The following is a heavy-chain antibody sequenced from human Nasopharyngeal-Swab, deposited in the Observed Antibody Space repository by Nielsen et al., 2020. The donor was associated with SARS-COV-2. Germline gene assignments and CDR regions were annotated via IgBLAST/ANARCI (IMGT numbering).Heavy chain of an antibody. CDR2: ISGSGAGT. D-gene: IGHD2/OR15-2a*01. CDR3: VRHTGGFYGSSDY. V-gene: IGHV3-23*01. CDR1: GFTFSSYA. Sequence: GESLKISCAPSGFTFSSYAMSWVRQAPGKGLEWVSAISGSGAGTYYSDSMGGRVTVSRDNSQNTLYLHVNSLRAEDTAWYYCVRHTGGFYGSSDYWGQGQLVTVSS. J-gene: IGHJ4*02.